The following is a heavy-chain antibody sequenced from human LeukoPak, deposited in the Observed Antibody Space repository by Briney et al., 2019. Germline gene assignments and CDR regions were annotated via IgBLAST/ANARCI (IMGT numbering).Heavy chain of an antibody. CDR1: GGSTSSYY. CDR3: ARDQGTMVRGRGVIPDWYFDL. CDR2: IYTSGST. V-gene: IGHV4-4*07. Sequence: SETLSLTRTVSGGSTSSYYWSWIRQPAGKGLEWIGRIYTSGSTNYNPSLKSRVTMSVDTSKNQFSLKLSSVTAADTAVYYCARDQGTMVRGRGVIPDWYFDLWGRGTLVTVSS. J-gene: IGHJ2*01. D-gene: IGHD3-10*01.